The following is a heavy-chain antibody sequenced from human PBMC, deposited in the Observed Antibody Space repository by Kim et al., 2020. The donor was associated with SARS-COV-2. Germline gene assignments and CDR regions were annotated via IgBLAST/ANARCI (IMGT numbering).Heavy chain of an antibody. D-gene: IGHD6-19*01. J-gene: IGHJ5*02. Sequence: SETLSLTCTVSGGSISSSSYYWGWIRQPPGKGLEWIGSIYYSGSTYYNPSLKSRVTISVDTSKNQFSLKLSSVTAADTAVYYCARRIRGQWLAGRSNWFDPWGQGTLVTVSS. CDR1: GGSISSSSYY. CDR2: IYYSGST. CDR3: ARRIRGQWLAGRSNWFDP. V-gene: IGHV4-39*01.